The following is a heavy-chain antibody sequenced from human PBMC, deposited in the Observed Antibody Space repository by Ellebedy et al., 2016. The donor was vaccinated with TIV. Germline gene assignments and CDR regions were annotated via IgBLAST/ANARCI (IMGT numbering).Heavy chain of an antibody. V-gene: IGHV1-18*01. D-gene: IGHD3-3*01. CDR2: ISTHNGNT. Sequence: ASVKVSCXASGYIFSNYGINWVRQTPGQGLEWMGWISTHNGNTNYAQKFQGRVTMTTDTSTFTASMELRSLRSDDTAVYYCARYYDFWSGSDYYFYMDVWGKGTTVTVSS. CDR3: ARYYDFWSGSDYYFYMDV. CDR1: GYIFSNYG. J-gene: IGHJ6*03.